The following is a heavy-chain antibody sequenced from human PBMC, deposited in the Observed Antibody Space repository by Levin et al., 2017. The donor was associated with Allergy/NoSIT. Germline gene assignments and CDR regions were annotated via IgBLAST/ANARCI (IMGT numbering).Heavy chain of an antibody. CDR3: ARHPKYVSGYHYFDY. CDR1: GYSFTSYW. V-gene: IGHV5-51*01. D-gene: IGHD5-12*01. CDR2: IYPGDSDT. J-gene: IGHJ4*02. Sequence: GGSLRLSCKGSGYSFTSYWIGWVRQMPGKGLEWMGIIYPGDSDTRYSPSFQGQVTISVDKSISTAYLQWNNLKASDTAMYYCARHPKYVSGYHYFDYWGQGTLVTVSS.